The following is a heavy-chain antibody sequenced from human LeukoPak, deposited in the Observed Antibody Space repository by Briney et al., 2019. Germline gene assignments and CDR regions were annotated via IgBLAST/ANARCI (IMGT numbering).Heavy chain of an antibody. J-gene: IGHJ4*02. D-gene: IGHD3-22*01. CDR1: GFTFSSYG. CDR2: VRGWSDST. Sequence: GGSLRLSCAASGFTFSSYGMHWVRQAPGKGLEWVSIVRGWSDSTSYADSVKGRFTISRDRSKNTLNLQIISLRADDTAIYYCARGNDSSGYTGLAFWGQGTLVTVSS. V-gene: IGHV3-23*01. CDR3: ARGNDSSGYTGLAF.